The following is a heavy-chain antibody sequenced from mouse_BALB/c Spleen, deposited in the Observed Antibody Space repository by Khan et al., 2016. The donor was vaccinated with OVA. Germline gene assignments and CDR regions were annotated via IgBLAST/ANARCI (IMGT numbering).Heavy chain of an antibody. V-gene: IGHV1-9*01. J-gene: IGHJ2*01. Sequence: QVQLQQSGAELMKPGASVTISCKATGYTFSSYWREWVKQRPGHGLEWIGEILPGSGSTNYNEKFKGKATFTADTSSNTAYMQLSSLTSDDAAVDYCARFRCGSRNFDYWGQGTTLTVSS. CDR1: GYTFSSYW. CDR3: ARFRCGSRNFDY. D-gene: IGHD1-1*01. CDR2: ILPGSGST.